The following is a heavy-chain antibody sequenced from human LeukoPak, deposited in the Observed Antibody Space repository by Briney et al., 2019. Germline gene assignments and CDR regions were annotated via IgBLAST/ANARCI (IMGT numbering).Heavy chain of an antibody. Sequence: GGSLRLSCAASGFTFSSYAMHWVRQAPGKGLEWVALISYDGSNENYADSVKGRFTISRDNSKNTLYLQMNSLRAEDTAVYYCVRGYSHGSATFDFWGQGTLVTVSS. V-gene: IGHV3-30*04. D-gene: IGHD5-18*01. CDR2: ISYDGSNE. CDR3: VRGYSHGSATFDF. J-gene: IGHJ4*02. CDR1: GFTFSSYA.